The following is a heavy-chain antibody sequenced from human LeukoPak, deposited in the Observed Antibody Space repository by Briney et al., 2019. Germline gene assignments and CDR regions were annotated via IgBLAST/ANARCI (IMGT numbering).Heavy chain of an antibody. D-gene: IGHD6-6*01. CDR2: IYPGDSDT. Sequence: GESLKISCKGSGYSFTSYWIGWVRQMPGKGLEWMGIIYPGDSDTRYSPSFQGQVTISADKSISTAYLQWSSLKASDTAMYYCARLAFEYSSSSAAFDIWGQGTMVTVSS. V-gene: IGHV5-51*01. CDR3: ARLAFEYSSSSAAFDI. J-gene: IGHJ3*02. CDR1: GYSFTSYW.